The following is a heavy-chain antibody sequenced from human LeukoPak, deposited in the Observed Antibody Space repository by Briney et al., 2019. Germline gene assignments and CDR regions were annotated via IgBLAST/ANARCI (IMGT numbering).Heavy chain of an antibody. V-gene: IGHV3-7*01. J-gene: IGHJ4*02. D-gene: IGHD4-23*01. CDR3: SKGKSTVLTPGVDY. CDR2: IKQDGSEK. Sequence: PGGSLRLSCAASGFTFSSYWMSWVRQAPGKGLEWVANIKQDGSEKYYVDSVKGRFTISRDNAKNSLYLQMNNLRAEDTAVYYCSKGKSTVLTPGVDYWGQGTLVTVSS. CDR1: GFTFSSYW.